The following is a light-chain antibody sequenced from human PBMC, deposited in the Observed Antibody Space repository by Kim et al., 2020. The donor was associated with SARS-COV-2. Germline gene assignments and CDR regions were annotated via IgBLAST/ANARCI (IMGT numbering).Light chain of an antibody. CDR1: SLRTYY. J-gene: IGLJ2*01. CDR3: KSRDSSGKVV. Sequence: VALGQTVRITCQGDSLRTYYASWYQQKLGQAPLLVIYGNNNRPSGIPDRFSGSSSGNTASLTITGAQAGDEADYYCKSRDSSGKVVFGGGTQLTVL. V-gene: IGLV3-19*01. CDR2: GNN.